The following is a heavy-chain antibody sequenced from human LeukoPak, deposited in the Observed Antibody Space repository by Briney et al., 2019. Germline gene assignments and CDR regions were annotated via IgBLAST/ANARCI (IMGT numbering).Heavy chain of an antibody. J-gene: IGHJ4*02. Sequence: ASVKVSCKTSGYTFTDYYIHWVRQAPGQGLEWMGWINPNSGGTNYAQKFQGRVTMTRGTSVSTAYMELSRLRSDETAVDYCARNFYFDSSGYYHYWGQGTLVTVSS. V-gene: IGHV1-2*02. CDR3: ARNFYFDSSGYYHY. D-gene: IGHD3-22*01. CDR1: GYTFTDYY. CDR2: INPNSGGT.